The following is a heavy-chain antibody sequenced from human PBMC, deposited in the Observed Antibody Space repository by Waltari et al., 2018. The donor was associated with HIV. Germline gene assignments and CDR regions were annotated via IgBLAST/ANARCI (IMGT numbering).Heavy chain of an antibody. CDR3: ARDRGGAVDY. J-gene: IGHJ4*02. Sequence: QLQLQESGPGLVKPSETLSLTCTVSGGSITTYYWSWIRQPPGKGLAWIGYVSSGGDTNYNPSLKSRVTISLDRSKNQFSLNLKSISAADTAVYYCARDRGGAVDYWGRGTLVTVSS. V-gene: IGHV4-59*01. CDR2: VSSGGDT. CDR1: GGSITTYY. D-gene: IGHD2-21*01.